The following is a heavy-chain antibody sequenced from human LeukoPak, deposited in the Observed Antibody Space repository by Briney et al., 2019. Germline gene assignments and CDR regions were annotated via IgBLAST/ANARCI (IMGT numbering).Heavy chain of an antibody. CDR2: IYYSGST. CDR1: GGSISSYY. J-gene: IGHJ4*02. Sequence: SETLSLTCTVSGGSISSYYWSWIRQPPGKGLEWIGYIYYSGSTNYNPSLKSRVTISVDTSKNQFSLKLSSVTAADTAVYYCARDRYSYGYWGQGTLVTVSS. CDR3: ARDRYSYGY. V-gene: IGHV4-59*12. D-gene: IGHD5-18*01.